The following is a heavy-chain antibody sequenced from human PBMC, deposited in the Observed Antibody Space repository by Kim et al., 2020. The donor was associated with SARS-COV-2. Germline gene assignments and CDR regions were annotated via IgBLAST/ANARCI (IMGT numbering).Heavy chain of an antibody. CDR2: IYTSGST. Sequence: SETLSLTCTVSGGSISSGSYYWSWIRQPAGKGLEWIGRIYTSGSTNYNPSLKSRVTISVDTSKNQFSLKLSSVTAADTAVYYCARAMVRETQRFDPWGQGTLVTVSS. J-gene: IGHJ5*02. CDR1: GGSISSGSYY. D-gene: IGHD3-10*01. CDR3: ARAMVRETQRFDP. V-gene: IGHV4-61*02.